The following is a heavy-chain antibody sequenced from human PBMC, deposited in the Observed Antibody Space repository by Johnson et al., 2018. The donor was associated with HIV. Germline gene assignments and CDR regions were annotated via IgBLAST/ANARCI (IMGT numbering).Heavy chain of an antibody. J-gene: IGHJ3*02. CDR3: ARKGDAFDI. CDR2: IRYDGSNK. V-gene: IGHV3-30*02. Sequence: QVQLVESGGGVVQPGGSLRLSCAASGFTFSSYGMHWVRQAPGKGLEWVAFIRYDGSNKYFADSVKGRFTISRDNGRNSLYLQMNSLRAEDTAVYYCARKGDAFDIWGQGTKVTVSS. CDR1: GFTFSSYG.